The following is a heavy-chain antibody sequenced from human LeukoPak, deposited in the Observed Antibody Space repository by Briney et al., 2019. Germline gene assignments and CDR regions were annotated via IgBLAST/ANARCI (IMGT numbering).Heavy chain of an antibody. CDR2: MNPNSGNT. CDR3: ARRHGRCSDGSCYYPDY. V-gene: IGHV1-8*01. CDR1: GYTFTSYD. D-gene: IGHD2-15*01. Sequence: GASVKASCKASGYTFTSYDINWVRQATGQGLEWMGWMNPNSGNTGYAQKFQGRVTMTRNSSITTAYTELSSLRSEDTAVYYCARRHGRCSDGSCYYPDYWGQGTLVTVSS. J-gene: IGHJ4*02.